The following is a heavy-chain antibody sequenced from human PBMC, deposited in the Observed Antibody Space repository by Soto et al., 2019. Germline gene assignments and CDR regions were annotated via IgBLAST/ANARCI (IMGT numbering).Heavy chain of an antibody. J-gene: IGHJ4*02. CDR1: GFTFSSYN. CDR3: ARSSQWLVGGLDY. CDR2: ISSSSSTI. D-gene: IGHD6-19*01. V-gene: IGHV3-48*01. Sequence: EVQLVESGGGLVQPGGSLRLSCAASGFTFSSYNMNWVRQAPGKGLEWVSYISSSSSTIYYADSVKGRFTISRDNDKNSLYLQMNSLRAEDTAVYYCARSSQWLVGGLDYWGQGTLVTVSS.